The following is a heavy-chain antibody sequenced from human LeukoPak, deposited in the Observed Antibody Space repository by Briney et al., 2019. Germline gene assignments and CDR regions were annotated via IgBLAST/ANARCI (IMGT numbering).Heavy chain of an antibody. D-gene: IGHD5-24*01. Sequence: PSETLSLTCTVSGGSISSSSYYWGWIRQPPGKGLEWIGSIYYSGSTYYNPSLKSRVTISVDTSKNQFSLKLSSVTAADTAVYYCARLRRDGYTRWAFDIWGQGTMVTVSS. CDR1: GGSISSSSYY. CDR2: IYYSGST. V-gene: IGHV4-39*01. J-gene: IGHJ3*02. CDR3: ARLRRDGYTRWAFDI.